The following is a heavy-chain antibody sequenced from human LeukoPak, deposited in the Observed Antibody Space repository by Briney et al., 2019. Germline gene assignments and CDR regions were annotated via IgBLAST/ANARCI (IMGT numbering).Heavy chain of an antibody. V-gene: IGHV4-59*01. CDR2: IYYSGST. CDR3: ARERCSSTSCLVDY. Sequence: GSLRLSCAFSGLTFSGSWITWIRQPPGKGLEWIGYIYYSGSTNYNPSLKSRVTISVDTSKNQFSLKLSSVTAADTAVYYCARERCSSTSCLVDYWGQGTLVTVSS. J-gene: IGHJ4*02. CDR1: GLTFSGSW. D-gene: IGHD2-2*01.